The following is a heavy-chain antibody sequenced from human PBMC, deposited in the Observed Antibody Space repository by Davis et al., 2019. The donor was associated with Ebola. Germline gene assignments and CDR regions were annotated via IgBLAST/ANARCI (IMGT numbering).Heavy chain of an antibody. CDR3: AKGSGCDL. D-gene: IGHD6-19*01. CDR2: ISSDSDYI. V-gene: IGHV3-21*01. CDR1: GFIFRNYV. Sequence: PGGSLRLSCETSGFIFRNYVMSWVRQAPGKALEWVSSISSDSDYIYYADSAKGRFTISRDNSKNTLYLQMNSLRAEDTAVYYCAKGSGCDLWGRGTLVTVSS. J-gene: IGHJ2*01.